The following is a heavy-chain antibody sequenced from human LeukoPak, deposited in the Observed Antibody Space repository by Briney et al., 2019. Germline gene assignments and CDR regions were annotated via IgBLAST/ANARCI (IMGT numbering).Heavy chain of an antibody. V-gene: IGHV1-2*02. Sequence: ASVKVSCKASGYTFTGYYMHWVRQAPGQGLEWMGWINPNGGYTNYAQKFQGRVTMTRATSISTAYMELSRLRSDDTAVYYCARDIVVVSAAQAGYWFDPWGQGTLVTVSS. CDR2: INPNGGYT. D-gene: IGHD2-2*01. CDR1: GYTFTGYY. J-gene: IGHJ5*02. CDR3: ARDIVVVSAAQAGYWFDP.